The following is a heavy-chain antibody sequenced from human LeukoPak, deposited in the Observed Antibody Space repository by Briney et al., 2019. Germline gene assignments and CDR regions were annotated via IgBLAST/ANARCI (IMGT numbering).Heavy chain of an antibody. J-gene: IGHJ5*02. V-gene: IGHV1-69*04. Sequence: SVKVSCKASGGTFSSYAISWVRQAPGQGLEWMGRVIPIFGIANYAQKFQGRVTITADKSTSAAYMELSSLRSEDPAVYYCAKGREIAVAGFEDWFDPWGQGTLVPVSS. CDR1: GGTFSSYA. CDR2: VIPIFGIA. CDR3: AKGREIAVAGFEDWFDP. D-gene: IGHD6-19*01.